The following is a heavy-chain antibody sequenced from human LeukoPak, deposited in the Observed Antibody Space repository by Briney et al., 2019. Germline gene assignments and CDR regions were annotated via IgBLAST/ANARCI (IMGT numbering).Heavy chain of an antibody. D-gene: IGHD4-17*01. CDR2: IYYSGST. CDR1: GGSVSSGSYY. CDR3: AREVPDYGDYFDY. Sequence: SETLSLTCTVSGGSVSSGSYYWSWIRQPPGKGLEWIGYIYYSGSTNYNPSLKSRVTISVDTSKNQFSLKLSSVTAADTAVYYCAREVPDYGDYFDYWGQGTLVTVSS. V-gene: IGHV4-61*01. J-gene: IGHJ4*02.